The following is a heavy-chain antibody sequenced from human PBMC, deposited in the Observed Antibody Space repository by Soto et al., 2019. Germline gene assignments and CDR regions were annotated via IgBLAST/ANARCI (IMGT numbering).Heavy chain of an antibody. CDR2: ISSSSSYI. Sequence: EVQLVESGGGLVKPGGSLRLSCAASGFTFSSYSMNWVRQAPGKGLEWVSSISSSSSYIYYADSVKGRFTISRDNAKNSLYLQMNSLRAEDTAVYYCARDVLGHRGWFDPWGQGTLVTVSS. CDR1: GFTFSSYS. CDR3: ARDVLGHRGWFDP. V-gene: IGHV3-21*01. D-gene: IGHD3-16*01. J-gene: IGHJ5*02.